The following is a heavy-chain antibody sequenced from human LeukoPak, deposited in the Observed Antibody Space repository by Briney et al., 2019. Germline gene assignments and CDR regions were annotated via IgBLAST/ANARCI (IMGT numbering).Heavy chain of an antibody. J-gene: IGHJ4*02. CDR3: ARGITWIQLGY. CDR2: INHSGST. CDR1: GGSFSGYY. V-gene: IGHV4-34*01. Sequence: SETLSLTCAVYGGSFSGYYWSWIRQPPGKGLEWIGEINHSGSTNYNPSLKSRVTISVDTSKNQFSLKLSSVIAADTAAYYCARGITWIQLGYWGQGTLVTVSS. D-gene: IGHD5-18*01.